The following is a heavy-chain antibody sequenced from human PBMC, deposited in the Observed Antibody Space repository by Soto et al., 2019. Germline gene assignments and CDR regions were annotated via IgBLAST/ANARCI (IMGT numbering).Heavy chain of an antibody. D-gene: IGHD2-21*02. CDR3: ARDLWGYCGTDCYPLDV. Sequence: SETLSLTCTVSGGSISSYYWSWIRQPPGKGLEWIGYIYYSGSTNYNPSLKSRVTISVDTSKNQFSLKLNSMTTADTAVYYFARDLWGYCGTDCYPLDVWGQGTTVTVSS. CDR1: GGSISSYY. V-gene: IGHV4-59*01. J-gene: IGHJ6*02. CDR2: IYYSGST.